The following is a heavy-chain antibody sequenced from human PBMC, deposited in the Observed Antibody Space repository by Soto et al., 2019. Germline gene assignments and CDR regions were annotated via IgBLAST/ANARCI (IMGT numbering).Heavy chain of an antibody. Sequence: SETLSLTCTVSGGSISSGDYYWSWIRQPPGKGLEWFGYIYYSGSTYYNPSLKSRVTISVDTSKNQFSLKLSSVTAADTAVYYCASQKSHYDIFTGYYLHGNNWFDPWGQGTLVTVSS. CDR1: GGSISSGDYY. J-gene: IGHJ5*02. D-gene: IGHD3-9*01. CDR3: ASQKSHYDIFTGYYLHGNNWFDP. CDR2: IYYSGST. V-gene: IGHV4-30-4*01.